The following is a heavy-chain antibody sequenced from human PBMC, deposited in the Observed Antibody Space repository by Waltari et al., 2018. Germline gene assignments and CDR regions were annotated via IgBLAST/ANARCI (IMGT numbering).Heavy chain of an antibody. CDR1: GFCFRKYA. Sequence: EVQLLESGGGLSQPGGSLRLSCAASGFCFRKYAMLRVRQVPGKGLEWVSAASDSGGSSYYADSVKGRFTISRDNSKNMLYLQMKYLSAEDTALYYCAKDLLPTGVFDYWGQGALVTVSS. CDR2: ASDSGGSS. J-gene: IGHJ4*02. D-gene: IGHD3-10*01. V-gene: IGHV3-23*01. CDR3: AKDLLPTGVFDY.